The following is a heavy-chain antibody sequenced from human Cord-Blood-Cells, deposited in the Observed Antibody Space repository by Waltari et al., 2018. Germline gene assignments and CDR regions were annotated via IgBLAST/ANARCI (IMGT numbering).Heavy chain of an antibody. D-gene: IGHD2-2*01. CDR1: GFTFSSYS. CDR3: ARGYCSSTSCHFYYYYYYMDV. CDR2: ISSSSSTI. V-gene: IGHV3-48*02. Sequence: EVQLVASGGGLVQPGGSLRLSCAASGFTFSSYSMNWVRQAPGKGLAWVSYISSSSSTIYYADSVKGRFTISRDNAKNSLYLQMNSLRDEDTAVYYCARGYCSSTSCHFYYYYYYMDVWGKGTTVTVSS. J-gene: IGHJ6*03.